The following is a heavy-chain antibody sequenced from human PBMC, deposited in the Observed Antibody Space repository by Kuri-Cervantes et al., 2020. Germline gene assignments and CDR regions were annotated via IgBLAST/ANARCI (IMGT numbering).Heavy chain of an antibody. J-gene: IGHJ4*02. D-gene: IGHD2-15*01. CDR3: ARHGELLLPFDY. CDR2: INHSGST. V-gene: IGHV4-34*01. CDR1: GGSISSYY. Sequence: GSLRLSCTVSGGSISSYYWNWFRQPPGKGLEWIGEINHSGSTNYNPSLKSRVTISADTSKNQLSLKLISVTAADTAVYYCARHGELLLPFDYWGQGTLVTVSS.